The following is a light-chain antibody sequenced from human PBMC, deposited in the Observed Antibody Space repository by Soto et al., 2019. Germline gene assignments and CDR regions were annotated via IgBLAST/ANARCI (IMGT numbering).Light chain of an antibody. Sequence: QSVLTQPASVSGSPGQSITISCTGTSSDVGGYNYVSWYQQHPGKAPKLMIYEVSNRPSGVSDRFSGSNSGNTASLTISGLQVGDEDDYYCCSYSTSKTHNYVFGNGTKLTV. CDR2: EVS. J-gene: IGLJ1*01. CDR1: SSDVGGYNY. CDR3: CSYSTSKTHNYV. V-gene: IGLV2-14*01.